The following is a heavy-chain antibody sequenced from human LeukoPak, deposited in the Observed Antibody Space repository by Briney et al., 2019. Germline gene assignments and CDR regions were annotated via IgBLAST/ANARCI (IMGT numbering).Heavy chain of an antibody. V-gene: IGHV4-59*01. CDR3: ARQAYSALYYFDY. D-gene: IGHD5-18*01. J-gene: IGHJ4*02. CDR1: GGSISSYY. CDR2: IYYSGST. Sequence: PSETLFLTCTVSGGSISSYYWSWIRQPPGKGLEWIGYIYYSGSTNYNPSLKSRVTISVDTSKNQFSLKLSSVTAADTAVYYCARQAYSALYYFDYWGQGTLVTVSS.